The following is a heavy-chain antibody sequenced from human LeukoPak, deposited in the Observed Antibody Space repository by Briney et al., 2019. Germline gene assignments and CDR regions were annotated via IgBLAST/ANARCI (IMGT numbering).Heavy chain of an antibody. CDR1: GFTFSSYA. CDR2: ISYDGSNK. CDR3: ARGVSLGYCSSTSCSEGGY. V-gene: IGHV3-30-3*01. D-gene: IGHD2-2*01. J-gene: IGHJ4*02. Sequence: GRSLRLSCAASGFTFSSYAMHWVRQAPGKGLEWVAVISYDGSNKYYADSVKGRFTISRDNSKNTLYLQMNSLRAEDTAVYYCARGVSLGYCSSTSCSEGGYWGQGTLVTVSS.